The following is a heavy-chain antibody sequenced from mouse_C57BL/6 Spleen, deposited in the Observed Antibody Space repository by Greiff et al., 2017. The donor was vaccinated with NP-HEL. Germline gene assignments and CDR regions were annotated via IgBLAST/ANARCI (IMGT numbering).Heavy chain of an antibody. D-gene: IGHD2-4*01. CDR3: TMRYDYDWYFDV. Sequence: EVQLQQSGTVLARPGASVKMSCKTSGYTFTSYWMHWVNQRPGQGLEWIGAIYPGNSDTSYNQKFKGKAKLTAVTSASTAYMELSSLTNEDSAVYYCTMRYDYDWYFDVWGTGTTVTVSS. J-gene: IGHJ1*03. CDR1: GYTFTSYW. V-gene: IGHV1-5*01. CDR2: IYPGNSDT.